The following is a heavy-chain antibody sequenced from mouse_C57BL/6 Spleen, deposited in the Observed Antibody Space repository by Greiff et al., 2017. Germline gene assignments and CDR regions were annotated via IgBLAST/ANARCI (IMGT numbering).Heavy chain of an antibody. Sequence: EVHLVESGGGLVQSGRSLRLSCATSGFTFSDFYMEWVRQAPGKGLEWIAASRNKANDYTTEYSASVKGRFIVSRDTSQSILYLQMNALRAEDTAIYYCARDANHYYGSSYWYFDVWGTGTTVTVSS. J-gene: IGHJ1*03. CDR3: ARDANHYYGSSYWYFDV. D-gene: IGHD1-1*01. CDR1: GFTFSDFY. CDR2: SRNKANDYTT. V-gene: IGHV7-1*01.